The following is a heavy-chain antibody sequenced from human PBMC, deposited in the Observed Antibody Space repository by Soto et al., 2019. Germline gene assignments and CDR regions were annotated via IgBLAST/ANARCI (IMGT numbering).Heavy chain of an antibody. CDR2: IKPSGVST. D-gene: IGHD6-13*01. V-gene: IGHV1-46*01. CDR3: ARGGAADPVYYYSGIDV. J-gene: IGHJ6*02. Sequence: ASFKVSCKPSGYTFTSYHMHFVRHPPGQELEWMGIIKPSGVSTSYAQKFQGKVTMTMDTSTSTVYMELSSLRSEDTAAYYCARGGAADPVYYYSGIDVCGQWRTATVSS. CDR1: GYTFTSYH.